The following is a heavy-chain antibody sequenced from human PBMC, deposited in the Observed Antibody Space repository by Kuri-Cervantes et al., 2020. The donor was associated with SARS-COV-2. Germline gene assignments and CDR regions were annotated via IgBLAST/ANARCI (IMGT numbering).Heavy chain of an antibody. CDR3: AREMGRFWINYYPTYFDY. V-gene: IGHV3-30*03. CDR1: GFTFSSYG. D-gene: IGHD3-3*01. Sequence: GESLKISCAASGFTFSSYGMHWVRQAPGKGLEWVAVISYDGSNKDYADSVKGRFTISRDNAKNSLYLQMHSLRAEDTAVYYCAREMGRFWINYYPTYFDYWGQGTLVTVSS. J-gene: IGHJ4*02. CDR2: ISYDGSNK.